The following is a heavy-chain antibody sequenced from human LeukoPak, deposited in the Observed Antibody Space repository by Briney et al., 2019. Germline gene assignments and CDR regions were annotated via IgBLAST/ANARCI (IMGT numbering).Heavy chain of an antibody. V-gene: IGHV4-30-4*01. CDR3: ARARSYGVDSLIDYFDY. CDR1: GGSISSVDYY. D-gene: IGHD3-16*01. J-gene: IGHJ4*02. Sequence: SETLSLTCTVSGGSISSVDYYWSWIRQPPGKGLEWIGYIYYSGSAYYNPSTKSRLTISVDTSKNQFSLKLSSVTAADTAVYYCARARSYGVDSLIDYFDYWGQGTLVTVSS. CDR2: IYYSGSA.